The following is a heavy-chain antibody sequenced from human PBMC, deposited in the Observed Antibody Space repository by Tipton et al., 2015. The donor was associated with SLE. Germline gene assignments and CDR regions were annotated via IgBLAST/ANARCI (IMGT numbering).Heavy chain of an antibody. J-gene: IGHJ4*02. CDR1: AGSISGYY. D-gene: IGHD4/OR15-4a*01. V-gene: IGHV4-4*07. CDR3: ARVSSGTNYAIES. Sequence: GLVKPSETLSLTCTVSAGSISGYYWSWIRQPAGKGLEWIGHIYTTGSTNYSPSLKSRVTISFDTSETQFSLKLASVTIADTAVYYCARVSSGTNYAIESWGQGTLVTVSS. CDR2: IYTTGST.